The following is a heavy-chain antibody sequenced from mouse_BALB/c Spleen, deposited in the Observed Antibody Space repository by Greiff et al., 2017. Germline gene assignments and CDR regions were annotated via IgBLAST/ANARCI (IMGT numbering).Heavy chain of an antibody. J-gene: IGHJ1*01. D-gene: IGHD4-1*01. CDR3: ARTGRGYFDV. CDR1: GYSITSGYS. V-gene: IGHV3-1*02. CDR2: INYSGST. Sequence: VQLKESGPDLVKPSQSLSLTCTVTGYSITSGYSWHWLRQFPGNILVLMGYINYSGSTNYTPSLKSRISITRDTSKNQFFLQLNSVTTEDTATYYCARTGRGYFDVWGAGTTVTVSS.